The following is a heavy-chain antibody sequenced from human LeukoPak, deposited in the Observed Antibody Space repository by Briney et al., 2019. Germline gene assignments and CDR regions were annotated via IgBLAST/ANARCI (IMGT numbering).Heavy chain of an antibody. Sequence: GRSLRLSCAASGFTFSSYGMHWVRQAPGKGLEWVAVISYDGSNEYYADSVKGRFTISRDNSKNTLYLQMNSLRAEDTAVYYCAKRVDDFWSGYFYYYYGMDVWGQGTTVTVSS. D-gene: IGHD3-3*01. CDR2: ISYDGSNE. CDR3: AKRVDDFWSGYFYYYYGMDV. CDR1: GFTFSSYG. V-gene: IGHV3-30*18. J-gene: IGHJ6*02.